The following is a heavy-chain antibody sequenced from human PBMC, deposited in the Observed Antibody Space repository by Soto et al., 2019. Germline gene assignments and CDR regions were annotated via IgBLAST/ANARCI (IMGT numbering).Heavy chain of an antibody. Sequence: GGSLRLSCAASGFTFSSYCMHWVRQAPGKGLEWVAVISYDGSNKYYADSVKGRFTISRDNSKNTLYLQMNSLRAEDTAVYYCAKFLQEYYYGMDVWGQGTTVTVSS. CDR2: ISYDGSNK. V-gene: IGHV3-30*18. CDR1: GFTFSSYC. J-gene: IGHJ6*02. CDR3: AKFLQEYYYGMDV. D-gene: IGHD4-4*01.